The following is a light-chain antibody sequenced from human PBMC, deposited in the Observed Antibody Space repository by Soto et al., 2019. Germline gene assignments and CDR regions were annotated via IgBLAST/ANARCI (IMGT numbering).Light chain of an antibody. V-gene: IGKV1-27*01. CDR3: QQAISFPIT. CDR2: AAS. Sequence: DIQMTQSPSSLSASVGGRVTISFRASQDISNSLSWFQQKPGKVPNLLIYAASTLQSGVPSRFSGSGSGTDLTLTISSLQPEDFGTYYCQQAISFPITFGQGTRLE. CDR1: QDISNS. J-gene: IGKJ5*01.